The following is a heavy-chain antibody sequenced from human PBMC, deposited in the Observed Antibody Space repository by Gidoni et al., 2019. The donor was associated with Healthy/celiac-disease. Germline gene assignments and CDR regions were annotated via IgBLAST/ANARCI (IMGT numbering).Heavy chain of an antibody. Sequence: QLQLQESGPGLVKPSETLSLTCTVSGGSISSSSYYWGWIRQPPGKGLEWIGSIYYSGSTYYNPSLKSRVTISVDTSKHQFSLKLSSVTAADTAVYYCWYSSSWPGKARYYFDYWGQGTLVTVSS. D-gene: IGHD6-13*01. CDR3: WYSSSWPGKARYYFDY. V-gene: IGHV4-39*01. CDR1: GGSISSSSYY. CDR2: IYYSGST. J-gene: IGHJ4*02.